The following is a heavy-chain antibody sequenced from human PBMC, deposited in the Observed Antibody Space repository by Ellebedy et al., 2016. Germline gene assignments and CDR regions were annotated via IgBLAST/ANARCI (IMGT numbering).Heavy chain of an antibody. CDR1: GFTFSTYS. CDR3: ARVGHGTMSPTYFDH. V-gene: IGHV3-21*01. D-gene: IGHD3-10*02. J-gene: IGHJ4*02. CDR2: ISTGSHYI. Sequence: GGSLRLSXVASGFTFSTYSMIWVRQAPGKGLDWVSSISTGSHYIYYADSVKARFTVSRDNAINSLYLQMNSLRAEDTAVYYCARVGHGTMSPTYFDHWGQGTVVTVSS.